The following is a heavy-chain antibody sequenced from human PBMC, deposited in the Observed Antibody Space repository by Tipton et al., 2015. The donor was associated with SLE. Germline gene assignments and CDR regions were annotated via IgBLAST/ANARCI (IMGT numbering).Heavy chain of an antibody. CDR3: VRINSGASRLFDY. Sequence: TLSLTCTVSGGSISSHYWSWIRQPPGKGLEWIGYIYYSGNTNYNPSLKSRVTISVDTSKNQFSLRLRSVTAADTAVYYCVRINSGASRLFDYWGQGMLVAVSS. CDR1: GGSISSHY. CDR2: IYYSGNT. V-gene: IGHV4-59*08. D-gene: IGHD1-26*01. J-gene: IGHJ4*02.